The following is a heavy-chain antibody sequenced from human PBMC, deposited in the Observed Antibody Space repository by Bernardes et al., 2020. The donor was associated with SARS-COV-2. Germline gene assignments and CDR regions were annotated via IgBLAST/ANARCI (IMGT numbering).Heavy chain of an antibody. J-gene: IGHJ4*02. Sequence: GGSLRLSCAASGFTFSSYTMNWVRQAPGKGLEWVSYISSSSSTIYYADSVKGRFTISRDNAKNSLYLQMNSLRDEDTAMYYCARITRVDLDYWGQGTLVTVSS. CDR3: ARITRVDLDY. CDR2: ISSSSSTI. CDR1: GFTFSSYT. D-gene: IGHD1-20*01. V-gene: IGHV3-48*02.